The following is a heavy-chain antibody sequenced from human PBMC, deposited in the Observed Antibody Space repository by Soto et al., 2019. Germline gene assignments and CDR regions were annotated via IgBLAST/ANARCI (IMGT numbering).Heavy chain of an antibody. Sequence: SETLSLTCTVSGGSISSYYWSWIRQPPGKGLEWIGYIYYSGSTNYNPSLKSRVTISLDTSKNQFSLKLSSVTAADTAVYYCARAGRDYYDSSGYYDYWGQGTLVT. CDR2: IYYSGST. CDR3: ARAGRDYYDSSGYYDY. CDR1: GGSISSYY. D-gene: IGHD3-22*01. J-gene: IGHJ4*02. V-gene: IGHV4-59*01.